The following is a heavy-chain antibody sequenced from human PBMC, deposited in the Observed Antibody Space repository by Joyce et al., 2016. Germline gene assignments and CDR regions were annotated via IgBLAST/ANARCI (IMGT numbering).Heavy chain of an antibody. CDR2: IYWDGTK. Sequence: QITLIECGPTAVKATQTLTLSCAFSGFSLSTSGSGVDWNRQPPGKTLEWLAVIYWDGTKRFCPFQHHRLAITTASSTTEVILTMSRVESVDTATYYCAHSTNYYSAHFHYWGLGSLVTVAS. D-gene: IGHD3-10*01. V-gene: IGHV2-5*02. CDR3: AHSTNYYSAHFHY. J-gene: IGHJ4*02. CDR1: GFSLSTSGSG.